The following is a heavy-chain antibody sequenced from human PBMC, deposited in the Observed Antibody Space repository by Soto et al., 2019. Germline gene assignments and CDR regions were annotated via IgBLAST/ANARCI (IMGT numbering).Heavy chain of an antibody. Sequence: GGSLRLSCTAFTNYSVNWVRQAPGKGLEWVSSISSNGAHPYYGDSVRGRFTISRDNAKNSVDLQMNSLRAEGTAVYYCVRGYGDYEGFQYWGQGTRVTVYS. CDR3: VRGYGDYEGFQY. V-gene: IGHV3-21*01. D-gene: IGHD4-17*01. J-gene: IGHJ4*02. CDR2: ISSNGAHP. CDR1: TNYS.